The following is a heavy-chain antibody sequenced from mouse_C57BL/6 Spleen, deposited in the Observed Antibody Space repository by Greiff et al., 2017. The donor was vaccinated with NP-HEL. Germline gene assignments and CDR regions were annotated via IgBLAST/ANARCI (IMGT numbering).Heavy chain of an antibody. CDR1: GYTFTSYW. J-gene: IGHJ1*03. V-gene: IGHV1-69*01. CDR3: ARSGGNPHWYFDV. D-gene: IGHD2-1*01. CDR2: IDPSDSYT. Sequence: QVQLKQPGAELVMPGASVKLSCKASGYTFTSYWMHWVKQRPGQGLEWIGEIDPSDSYTNYNQKFKGKSTLTVDKSSSTAYMQLSSLTSEDSAVYYCARSGGNPHWYFDVWGTGTTVTVSS.